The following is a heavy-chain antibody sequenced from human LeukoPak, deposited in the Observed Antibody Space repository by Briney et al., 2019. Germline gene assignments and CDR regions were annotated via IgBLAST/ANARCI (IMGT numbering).Heavy chain of an antibody. CDR2: ISYDGSRE. CDR3: ATAPLYSSSWYFRGYFDD. J-gene: IGHJ4*02. D-gene: IGHD6-13*01. V-gene: IGHV3-30*04. Sequence: GGSLRLSCTGSGLTFSNYAMHWGRQAPGKGLEWVAVISYDGSREDYTDSVKGRFTISRDNPKNTLYLQMNSLRAEDTAVYFCATAPLYSSSWYFRGYFDDWGQGTLVTVSS. CDR1: GLTFSNYA.